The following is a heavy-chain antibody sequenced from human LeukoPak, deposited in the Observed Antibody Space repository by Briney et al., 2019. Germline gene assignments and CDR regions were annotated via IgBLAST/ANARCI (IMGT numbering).Heavy chain of an antibody. Sequence: SVKVSCKASGGTFSSYAISWVRQAPGQGLEWMGGIIPIFGTANYAQKFQGRVTITTDESTSTAYMELSSLRSEDTAVYYCARIFMLDLSNWFDPWGQGTLVTVSS. D-gene: IGHD2-8*01. CDR2: IIPIFGTA. J-gene: IGHJ5*02. CDR3: ARIFMLDLSNWFDP. V-gene: IGHV1-69*05. CDR1: GGTFSSYA.